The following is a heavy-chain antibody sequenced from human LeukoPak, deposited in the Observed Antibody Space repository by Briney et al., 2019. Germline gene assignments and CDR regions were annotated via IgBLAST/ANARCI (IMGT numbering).Heavy chain of an antibody. J-gene: IGHJ4*02. CDR1: GFTLSSFG. Sequence: PGGSLRLSCAASGFTLSSFGMHWVRQAPGKGLEWVAVIWYDGSNKYYADSVKDRFTISRDNSKNTLYLQMNSLRAEDTAVYYCARELPPVVTYYFDYWGQGTLVTVSS. CDR2: IWYDGSNK. V-gene: IGHV3-33*01. CDR3: ARELPPVVTYYFDY. D-gene: IGHD3-22*01.